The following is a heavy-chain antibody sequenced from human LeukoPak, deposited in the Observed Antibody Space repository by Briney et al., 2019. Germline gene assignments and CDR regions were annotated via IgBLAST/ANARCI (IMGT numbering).Heavy chain of an antibody. CDR2: ISSSSSYI. CDR1: GFTFSSYS. Sequence: GGSLRLSCAASGFTFSSYSMNWVRQAPGKGLEWVSSISSSSSYIYYADSVKGRFTISRDNAKNSLYQQMNSLRAEDTAVYYCARDGMGETIPNDYWGQGTLVTVSS. V-gene: IGHV3-21*01. J-gene: IGHJ4*02. CDR3: ARDGMGETIPNDY. D-gene: IGHD3-3*01.